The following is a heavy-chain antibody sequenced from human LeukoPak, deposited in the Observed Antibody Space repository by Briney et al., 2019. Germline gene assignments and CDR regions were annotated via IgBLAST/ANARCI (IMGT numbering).Heavy chain of an antibody. CDR1: GFTFSDYY. J-gene: IGHJ6*03. CDR2: ISSSGSTI. Sequence: GGSLRLSCAASGFTFSDYYMSWIRQAPGKGLEWVSYISSSGSTIYYADSVKGRFTISRDNAKNSLYLQMNSLRAEDTAVYYCARHSRHYDFLSGYRNYYYYYMDVWGKGTTVTVSS. D-gene: IGHD3-3*01. V-gene: IGHV3-11*04. CDR3: ARHSRHYDFLSGYRNYYYYYMDV.